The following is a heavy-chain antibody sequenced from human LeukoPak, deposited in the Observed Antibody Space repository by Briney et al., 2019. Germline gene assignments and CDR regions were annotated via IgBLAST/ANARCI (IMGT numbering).Heavy chain of an antibody. CDR2: ISSSSTTK. V-gene: IGHV3-48*04. CDR1: GFTFSAYD. CDR3: ARELPFDY. Sequence: GGSLRLSCAASGFTFSAYDMNWVRQAPGKGLKWLSYISSSSTTKYHADSVKGRFTISRDNAKNTLYLQMNSLRAEDTAVYYCARELPFDYWGQGTLVTVSS. J-gene: IGHJ4*02. D-gene: IGHD2-15*01.